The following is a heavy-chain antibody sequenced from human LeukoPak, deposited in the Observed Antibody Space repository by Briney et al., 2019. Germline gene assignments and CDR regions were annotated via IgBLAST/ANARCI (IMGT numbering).Heavy chain of an antibody. Sequence: SGGSLRLSCAASGFTFSSYGMHWVRQAPGKGLEWVAVIWYDGSNKYCADSVKGRFTISRDNSKNTLYLQMNSLRAEDTAVYYCARDRPTYGSAFDYWGQGTLVTVSS. CDR2: IWYDGSNK. CDR1: GFTFSSYG. CDR3: ARDRPTYGSAFDY. V-gene: IGHV3-33*01. J-gene: IGHJ4*02. D-gene: IGHD3-10*01.